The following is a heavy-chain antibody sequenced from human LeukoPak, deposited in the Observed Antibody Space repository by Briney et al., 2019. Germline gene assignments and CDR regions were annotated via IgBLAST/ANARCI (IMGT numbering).Heavy chain of an antibody. Sequence: SETLSLTCTVSGGSISSYYWSWLRQPAGKGLEWIGRIYTSGSTNYNPSLKSRVTISVDTSKNQFSLKLSSVTAADTAVYYCARDGAIQLERRGYYYGMDVWGKGTTVTVSS. CDR3: ARDGAIQLERRGYYYGMDV. J-gene: IGHJ6*04. V-gene: IGHV4-4*07. CDR2: IYTSGST. CDR1: GGSISSYY. D-gene: IGHD1-1*01.